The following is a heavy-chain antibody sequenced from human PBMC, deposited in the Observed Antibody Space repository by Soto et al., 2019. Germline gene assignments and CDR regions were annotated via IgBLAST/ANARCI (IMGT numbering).Heavy chain of an antibody. CDR2: ISGDGGTT. J-gene: IGHJ4*02. V-gene: IGHV3-74*01. CDR1: GFTFSSSW. D-gene: IGHD1-26*01. CDR3: ARAGLLASGDY. Sequence: EVQLVESGGGLVQPGGSLRLSCAASGFTFSSSWMYWFRQAPGKGLVWVSGISGDGGTTTHADSEKGRFTISRDNAKNTLYLQMNSLRVEDTAVYYCARAGLLASGDYWGQGTLVTVSS.